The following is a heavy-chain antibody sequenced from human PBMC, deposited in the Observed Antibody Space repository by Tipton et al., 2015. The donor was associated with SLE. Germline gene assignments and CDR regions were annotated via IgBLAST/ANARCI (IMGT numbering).Heavy chain of an antibody. CDR2: MFYSGTT. J-gene: IGHJ4*02. D-gene: IGHD5-12*01. CDR1: GGSISSSSYY. V-gene: IGHV4-39*07. Sequence: TLSLTCNVSGGSISSSSYYWGWIRQPPGKGLEWIGSMFYSGTTYYNPSLKSRFTISVDTSKNQSSLKLSSVTAADTAVYNCVRDRGYAHFDYWGQGTLVTVSS. CDR3: VRDRGYAHFDY.